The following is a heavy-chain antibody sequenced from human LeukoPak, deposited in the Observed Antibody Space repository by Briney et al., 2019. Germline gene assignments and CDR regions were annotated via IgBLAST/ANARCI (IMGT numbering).Heavy chain of an antibody. CDR3: VRVGMNIHGMDV. CDR2: ISSGSEYI. D-gene: IGHD2/OR15-2a*01. CDR1: GFAFSYYS. Sequence: GGSLRLSCAASGFAFSYYSMNWVRQAPGKGLEWVSSISSGSEYIFYADSVKGRFTMSRDNAKNSLFLQMYSLRAEDTAVYYCVRVGMNIHGMDVWGQGTTVTVSS. J-gene: IGHJ6*02. V-gene: IGHV3-21*01.